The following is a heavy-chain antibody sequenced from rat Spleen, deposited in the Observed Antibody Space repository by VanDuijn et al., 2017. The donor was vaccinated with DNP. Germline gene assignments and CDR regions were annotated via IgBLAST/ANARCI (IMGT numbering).Heavy chain of an antibody. CDR1: GFTFSDYN. J-gene: IGHJ2*01. D-gene: IGHD1-1*01. CDR2: IGTSGGST. CDR3: ATETNYYSGDVGYFDY. V-gene: IGHV5-27*01. Sequence: EVQLVESGGGLVQPGRSLKLSCAASGFTFSDYNMAWVRQAPKKGLEWVASIGTSGGSTYYRDSVKGRFTISRDNAKSTLYLQMDSLRSEDTATYYCATETNYYSGDVGYFDYWGQGVMVTVSS.